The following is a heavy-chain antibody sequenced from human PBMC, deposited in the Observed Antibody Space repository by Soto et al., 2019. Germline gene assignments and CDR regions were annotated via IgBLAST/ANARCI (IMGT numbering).Heavy chain of an antibody. CDR2: ISAYNGRR. V-gene: IGHV1-18*01. J-gene: IGHJ6*02. CDR1: GYSFTSYG. D-gene: IGHD2-21*02. CDR3: GRSRTDSYSMDL. Sequence: ASVKVSCKASGYSFTSYGIGWVRQVPGQGPEGMGWISAYNGRRNYAQSVKGRVVMTTDISTNTVYFQLRSLTSDHSAIYYSGRSRTDSYSMDLWGQGTTVTVSS.